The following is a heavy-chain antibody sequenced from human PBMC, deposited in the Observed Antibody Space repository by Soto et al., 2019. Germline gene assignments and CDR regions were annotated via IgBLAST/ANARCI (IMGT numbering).Heavy chain of an antibody. D-gene: IGHD6-6*01. J-gene: IGHJ2*01. CDR2: ISGTGITT. V-gene: IGHV3-23*01. CDR3: AKDITSSLNWYLDL. CDR1: GFTFIRYA. Sequence: GGSLRLSCAASGFTFIRYAMSWVRQAPGMGLEWVSAISGTGITTYYADSVRGRFTISRDNSNNSLYLQMNSLRAEDTAIYYCAKDITSSLNWYLDLWGRGTLVTVSS.